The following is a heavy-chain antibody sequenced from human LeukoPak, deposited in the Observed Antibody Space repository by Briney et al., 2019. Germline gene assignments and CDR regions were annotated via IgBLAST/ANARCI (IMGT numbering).Heavy chain of an antibody. V-gene: IGHV4-59*08. CDR3: ARCGTQSALFDY. J-gene: IGHJ4*02. CDR1: GGSISSYY. Sequence: SETLSLTCTVSGGSISSYYWSWIRQPPGKGLEWIGYIYYSGSTNYNPSLKSRVTISVDTSKNQFSLKLSSVTSADTAVYYCARCGTQSALFDYWGQGTLVTVSS. CDR2: IYYSGST. D-gene: IGHD2-21*01.